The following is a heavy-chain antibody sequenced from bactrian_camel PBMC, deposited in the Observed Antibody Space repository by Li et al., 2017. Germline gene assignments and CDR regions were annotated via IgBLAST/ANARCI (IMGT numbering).Heavy chain of an antibody. J-gene: IGHJ4*01. CDR3: ATVAGSFSDDYARARAYVY. CDR1: GFTADEYA. D-gene: IGHD4*01. CDR2: ISSSGDTT. Sequence: VQLVESGAGLVQPGGSLRLSCAASGFTADEYAVGWIRQAPGKGLEWVSTISSSGDTTNYADSVKGQFTISRDNAENTVYLQMNSLKSEDTALYYCATVAGSFSDDYARARAYVYWGQGTQVTVS. V-gene: IGHV3-1*01.